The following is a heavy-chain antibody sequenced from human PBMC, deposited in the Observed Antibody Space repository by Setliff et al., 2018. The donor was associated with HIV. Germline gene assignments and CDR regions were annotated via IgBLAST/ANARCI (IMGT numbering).Heavy chain of an antibody. CDR2: ISYTGIT. D-gene: IGHD6-19*01. CDR1: GGSISRGSYS. V-gene: IGHV4-39*01. Sequence: SETLSLTCTVSGGSISRGSYSWGWIRQPPGKGLEWIGSISYTGITNYNPSLKSRVTISVDTSQNQFSRKLTSVTAADTAVYYCARLRQWLAFFDSWGQGTRVAVSS. J-gene: IGHJ4*02. CDR3: ARLRQWLAFFDS.